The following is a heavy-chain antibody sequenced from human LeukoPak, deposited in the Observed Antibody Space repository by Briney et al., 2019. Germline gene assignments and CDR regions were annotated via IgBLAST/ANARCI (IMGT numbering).Heavy chain of an antibody. CDR2: IYYSGST. CDR3: ARGTHRFLEWLLYDGGPTKDYNWLDP. V-gene: IGHV4-39*01. Sequence: SETLSLTCTVSGGSISSSSYYWGWIRQPPGKGLEWIGSIYYSGSTYYNPSLKSRVTISVDTSKNQFSLKLSSVTAADTAVYYSARGTHRFLEWLLYDGGPTKDYNWLDPWGQGTLVTFSS. J-gene: IGHJ5*02. CDR1: GGSISSSSYY. D-gene: IGHD3-3*01.